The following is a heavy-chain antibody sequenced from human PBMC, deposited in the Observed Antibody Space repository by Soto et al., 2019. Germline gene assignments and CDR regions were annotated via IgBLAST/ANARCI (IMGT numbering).Heavy chain of an antibody. CDR2: LYDVDGS. V-gene: IGHV3-53*01. CDR3: ATWHEREHAYDV. J-gene: IGHJ3*01. Sequence: GGSLRLSCAAFGLTISGKKYVAWVRQAPGKGLEWVSALYDVDGSFYADCVEGRFTTSSDSSKTTVYPQMNDLRPDDTAVYYCATWHEREHAYDVWGQGTTVTVSS. D-gene: IGHD1-1*01. CDR1: GLTISGKKY.